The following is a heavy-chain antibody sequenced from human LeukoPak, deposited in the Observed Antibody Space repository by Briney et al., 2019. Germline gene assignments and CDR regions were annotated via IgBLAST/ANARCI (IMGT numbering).Heavy chain of an antibody. D-gene: IGHD2-2*01. CDR1: GGSISSGDYY. V-gene: IGHV4-30-4*08. CDR3: ARDRGYCSSTSCYRDFDY. J-gene: IGHJ4*02. CDR2: IYYSGST. Sequence: SETLSLTCTVSGGSISSGDYYRSWIRQPPGKGLEWIGYIYYSGSTYYNPSLKSRVTISVDTSKNQFSLKLSSVTAADTAVYYCARDRGYCSSTSCYRDFDYWGQGTLVTVSS.